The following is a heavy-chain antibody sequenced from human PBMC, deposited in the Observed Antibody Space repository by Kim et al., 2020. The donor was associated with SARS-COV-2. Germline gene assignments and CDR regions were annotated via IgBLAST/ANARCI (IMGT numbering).Heavy chain of an antibody. CDR1: GYTFTSYG. CDR3: ARGGVTSFLDS. D-gene: IGHD2-21*02. V-gene: IGHV1-18*01. Sequence: ASVKVSCKASGYTFTSYGITWVRQAPGQGLEWMGWISPYDSNTNYAQKIQGIVAMTTDTSTSTAYMELRRLRSDDTAVYYCARGGVTSFLDSWGQGTLVT. CDR2: ISPYDSNT. J-gene: IGHJ4*02.